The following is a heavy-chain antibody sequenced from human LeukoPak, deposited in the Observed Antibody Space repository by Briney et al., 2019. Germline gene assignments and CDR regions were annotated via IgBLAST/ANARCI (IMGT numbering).Heavy chain of an antibody. CDR2: IIPIFGTA. V-gene: IGHV1-69*05. D-gene: IGHD6-19*01. CDR3: ARGLKPEYSSGWHEPDY. J-gene: IGHJ4*02. Sequence: GASVKVSCKASGGTFSSYAISWVRQAPGQGLEWMGRIIPIFGTANYAQKFQGRVTITTDESTSTAYMELSSLRSEDTAVYYCARGLKPEYSSGWHEPDYWGQGTLVTVSS. CDR1: GGTFSSYA.